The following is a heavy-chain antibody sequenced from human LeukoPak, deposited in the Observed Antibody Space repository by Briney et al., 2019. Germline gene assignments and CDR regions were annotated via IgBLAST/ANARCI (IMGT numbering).Heavy chain of an antibody. CDR2: ISWNSGNI. V-gene: IGHV3-9*01. CDR3: AKDIEDNSGRYVGRGFDY. D-gene: IGHD6-19*01. CDR1: GFTFGYYT. J-gene: IGHJ4*02. Sequence: GGSLRLSCAASGFTFGYYTMHWVRQAPGKGLEWVSLISWNSGNIGYADSVEGRFTIPRDNAKNSLYLQIHSLRPEDTALYYCAKDIEDNSGRYVGRGFDYWGQGTLVTVSS.